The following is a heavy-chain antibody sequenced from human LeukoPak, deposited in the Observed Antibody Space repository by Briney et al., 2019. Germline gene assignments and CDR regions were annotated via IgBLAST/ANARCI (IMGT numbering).Heavy chain of an antibody. CDR2: IYYSGST. D-gene: IGHD6-13*01. J-gene: IGHJ4*02. Sequence: SETLSLTCTVSGGSISSSSYYWGWIRQPPGKGLEWIGSIYYSGSTYYNPSLKSRVTISVDTSKNQFSLKLSSVTAADTAVYYCARSIAAHSFFDYWGQGTLVTVSS. CDR3: ARSIAAHSFFDY. CDR1: GGSISSSSYY. V-gene: IGHV4-39*01.